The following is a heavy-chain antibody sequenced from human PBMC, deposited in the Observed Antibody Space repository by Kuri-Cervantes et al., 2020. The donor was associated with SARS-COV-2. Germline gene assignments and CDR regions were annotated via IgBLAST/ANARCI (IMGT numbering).Heavy chain of an antibody. J-gene: IGHJ1*01. Sequence: GESLKISCAASGFTFSSYWMSWVRQAPGKGLEWVSAISGSGGSTYYADSVKGRFTISRDNSKNTLYLQMNSLRAEDTAVYYCAKDLTYYYDSSGYPSGPFQHWGQGTLVTVSS. CDR3: AKDLTYYYDSSGYPSGPFQH. D-gene: IGHD3-22*01. CDR2: ISGSGGST. V-gene: IGHV3-23*01. CDR1: GFTFSSYW.